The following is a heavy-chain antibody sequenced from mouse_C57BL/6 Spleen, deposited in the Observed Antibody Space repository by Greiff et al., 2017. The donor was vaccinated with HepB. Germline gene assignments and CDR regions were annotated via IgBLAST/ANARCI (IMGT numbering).Heavy chain of an antibody. Sequence: QVVESGGGLVKPGGSLKLSCAASGFTFSDYGMHWVRQAPEKGLEWVAYISSGSSTIYYADTVKGRFTISRDNAKNTLFLQMTSLRSEDTAMYYCARLRRGYAMDYWGQGTSVTVSS. CDR2: ISSGSSTI. J-gene: IGHJ4*01. CDR1: GFTFSDYG. CDR3: ARLRRGYAMDY. D-gene: IGHD2-12*01. V-gene: IGHV5-17*01.